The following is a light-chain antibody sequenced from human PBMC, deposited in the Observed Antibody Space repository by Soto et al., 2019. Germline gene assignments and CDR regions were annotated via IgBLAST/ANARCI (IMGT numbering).Light chain of an antibody. CDR2: EVS. J-gene: IGLJ2*01. Sequence: QSVLTQPASVSGSPGQSITISCTGTSSDVGGYKYVSWYQQHPDKAPKLIIFEVSNRPSGISSRFSGSKSGNTASLTISGRQDEDEADYYCASYTSSSTSVIFGRGTKLTVL. CDR1: SSDVGGYKY. V-gene: IGLV2-14*01. CDR3: ASYTSSSTSVI.